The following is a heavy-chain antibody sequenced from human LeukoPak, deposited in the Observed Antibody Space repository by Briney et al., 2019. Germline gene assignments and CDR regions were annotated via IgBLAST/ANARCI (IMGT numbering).Heavy chain of an antibody. CDR1: GGSISSGSYY. CDR2: IYTSGST. Sequence: SETLSLTCTVSGGSISSGSYYWSWIRQPAGKGLEWIGRIYTSGSTNYNPSLKSRVTISVDTSKNQFSLELSSVTAADTAVYYCARDRGIQLWLPNAFDIWGQGTMVTVSS. V-gene: IGHV4-61*02. J-gene: IGHJ3*02. D-gene: IGHD5-18*01. CDR3: ARDRGIQLWLPNAFDI.